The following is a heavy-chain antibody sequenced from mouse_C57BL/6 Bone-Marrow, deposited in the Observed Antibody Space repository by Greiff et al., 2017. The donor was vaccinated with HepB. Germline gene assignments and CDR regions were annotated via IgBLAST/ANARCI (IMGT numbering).Heavy chain of an antibody. Sequence: EVKVVESGGGLVKPGGSLKLSCAASGFTFSDYGMHWVRQAPEKGLEWVAYISSGSSTIYYADTVKGRFTISRDNAKNTLFLQMTSLRSEDTAMYYCASQFLYYYGSTPWFAYWGQGTLVTVSA. CDR1: GFTFSDYG. J-gene: IGHJ3*01. CDR3: ASQFLYYYGSTPWFAY. D-gene: IGHD1-1*01. V-gene: IGHV5-17*01. CDR2: ISSGSSTI.